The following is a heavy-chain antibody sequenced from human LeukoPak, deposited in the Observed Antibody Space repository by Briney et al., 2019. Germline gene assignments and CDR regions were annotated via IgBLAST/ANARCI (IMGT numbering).Heavy chain of an antibody. V-gene: IGHV3-7*03. Sequence: GGSLRHSCAASGFTFSSYWMSWVRQAPGKGLEWVANIKQDGSEKYYVDSVKGRFTISRDNAKNSLYLQMNSLRAEDTAVYYCARGDYYDSSGYVDYWGQGTLVTVSS. CDR2: IKQDGSEK. CDR1: GFTFSSYW. CDR3: ARGDYYDSSGYVDY. J-gene: IGHJ4*02. D-gene: IGHD3-22*01.